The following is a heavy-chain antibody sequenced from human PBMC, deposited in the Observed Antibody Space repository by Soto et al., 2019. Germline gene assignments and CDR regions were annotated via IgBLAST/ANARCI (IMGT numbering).Heavy chain of an antibody. CDR1: GGTFSSYA. CDR3: ARAVCSGGSCALRNYYYYYGMDV. CDR2: IILILGTA. D-gene: IGHD2-15*01. Sequence: QVQLVQSGAEVKKPGSSVKVSGKASGGTFSSYAISWVRQAPGQGLEWRGGIILILGTATYAQKFQGRVTITADESTSTAYMELSSLRSEDTAVYYCARAVCSGGSCALRNYYYYYGMDVWGQGTTVTVSS. V-gene: IGHV1-69*01. J-gene: IGHJ6*02.